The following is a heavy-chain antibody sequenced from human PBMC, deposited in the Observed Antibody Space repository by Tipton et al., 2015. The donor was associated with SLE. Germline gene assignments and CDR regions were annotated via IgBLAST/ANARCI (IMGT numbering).Heavy chain of an antibody. V-gene: IGHV4-39*07. D-gene: IGHD1-26*01. Sequence: TLSLTCTVSGDSISSSSYYWGWIRQPPGKGLEWIGSIYHSGSIYYNSSLKSRVTISVDMSKNQFSLKLSSVTAADTAVYYCASPAVGAIDYWGQGTLVTVSS. J-gene: IGHJ4*02. CDR2: IYHSGSI. CDR3: ASPAVGAIDY. CDR1: GDSISSSSYY.